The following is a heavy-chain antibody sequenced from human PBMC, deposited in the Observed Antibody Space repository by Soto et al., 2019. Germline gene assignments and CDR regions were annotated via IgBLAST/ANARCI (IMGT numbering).Heavy chain of an antibody. CDR1: GFTFSIYA. V-gene: IGHV3-30*04. CDR2: ISFDGKKI. D-gene: IGHD2-15*01. J-gene: IGHJ6*02. Sequence: SLRLSCTASGFTFSIYAMHWVRQAPGKGLEWVSIISFDGKKIDYAGSVRGRFTISRDNSQNTLYLQMDSLRTEDTAVYYCARRDFYCRGRTCFSGDYAMDVWGQGTTVTVSS. CDR3: ARRDFYCRGRTCFSGDYAMDV.